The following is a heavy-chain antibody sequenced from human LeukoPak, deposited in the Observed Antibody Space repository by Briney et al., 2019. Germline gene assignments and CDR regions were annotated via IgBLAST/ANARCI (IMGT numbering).Heavy chain of an antibody. V-gene: IGHV3-30-3*01. D-gene: IGHD1-26*01. CDR2: ISFDGSNK. CDR1: GFTFSTYA. J-gene: IGHJ4*02. CDR3: GSISSASYGDF. Sequence: GKSLRLSCAASGFTFSTYAIHWVRQAPGKGLEWVAVISFDGSNKFYADSVKGRFTISRDNSENTLHLQMNSLSAEDTAMYYCGSISSASYGDFWGQGTLVTVS.